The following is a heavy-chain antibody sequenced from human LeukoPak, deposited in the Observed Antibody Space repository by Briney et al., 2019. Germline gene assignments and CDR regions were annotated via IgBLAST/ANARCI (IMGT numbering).Heavy chain of an antibody. V-gene: IGHV3-48*03. Sequence: PGGSLRLSCAASGFTFSSYEMNWVRQAPGKGLEWVSYISSSGSTIYYADSVKGRFTISRDNAKNSLYLQMNSLRAEDTAVYYCARDKRITMVRGVITTNWFGPWGQGTLVTVSS. CDR2: ISSSGSTI. J-gene: IGHJ5*02. CDR1: GFTFSSYE. CDR3: ARDKRITMVRGVITTNWFGP. D-gene: IGHD3-10*01.